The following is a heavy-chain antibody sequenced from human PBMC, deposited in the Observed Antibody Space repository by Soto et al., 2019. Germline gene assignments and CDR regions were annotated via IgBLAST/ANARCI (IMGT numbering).Heavy chain of an antibody. CDR3: AKGAYYDILTGYNYGMDV. Sequence: VGSLRLSCAASRFTFSTYGMHWVRQAPDKGLEWVAVISDDASELYYADSVKGRFTISRDNSNNTLYLQIDSLRPDDTAVYFCAKGAYYDILTGYNYGMDVWGQGTTVTVSS. J-gene: IGHJ6*02. D-gene: IGHD3-9*01. CDR2: ISDDASEL. CDR1: RFTFSTYG. V-gene: IGHV3-30*18.